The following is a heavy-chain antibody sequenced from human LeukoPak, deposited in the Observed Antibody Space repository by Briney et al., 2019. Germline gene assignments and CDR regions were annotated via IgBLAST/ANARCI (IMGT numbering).Heavy chain of an antibody. J-gene: IGHJ4*02. CDR2: ISSSSSYI. V-gene: IGHV3-21*01. Sequence: GGSLRLSCAASGFTFSSYSMNWVRQAPGEGLEWVSSISSSSSYIYYADSVKGRFTISRDNAKNSLYLQMNSLRAEDTAVYYCARDFHREDDYWGQGTLVTVSS. CDR3: ARDFHREDDY. CDR1: GFTFSSYS.